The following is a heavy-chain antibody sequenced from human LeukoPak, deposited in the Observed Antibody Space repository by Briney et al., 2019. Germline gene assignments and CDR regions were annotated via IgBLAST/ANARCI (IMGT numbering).Heavy chain of an antibody. D-gene: IGHD4-17*01. CDR1: GLTFSSYA. V-gene: IGHV3-23*01. CDR2: ISGSGGST. Sequence: PGGSLRLSCAASGLTFSSYAMSWVRQAPGKGLEWVSGISGSGGSTYYADSVKGRFTISRDNSKNSLYLQMNSLRAEDTAVYYCASAVTTVTIEDYWGQGTLVTVSS. J-gene: IGHJ4*02. CDR3: ASAVTTVTIEDY.